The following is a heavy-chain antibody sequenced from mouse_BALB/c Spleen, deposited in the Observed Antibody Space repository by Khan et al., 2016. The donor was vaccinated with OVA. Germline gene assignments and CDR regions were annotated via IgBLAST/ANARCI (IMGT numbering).Heavy chain of an antibody. J-gene: IGHJ3*01. CDR3: VRDGAYHRNDGWFAY. V-gene: IGHV1-4*01. D-gene: IGHD2-14*01. CDR2: INPSNGYT. CDR1: GYTFTSYT. Sequence: QVQLHQSGAELARPGASVKMSCKASGYTFTSYTIHWIKKRPGQGLEWFGYINPSNGYTNYNQKFKDKATLTTDKSSTTAYLQLSSLTSEDSAVYNCVRDGAYHRNDGWFAYWGQGTLVTVSA.